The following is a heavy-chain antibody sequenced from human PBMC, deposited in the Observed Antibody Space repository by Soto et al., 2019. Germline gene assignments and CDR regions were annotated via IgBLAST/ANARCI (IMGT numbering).Heavy chain of an antibody. CDR3: ARSTATVVTPSWFDP. CDR1: GGSVSSNSAA. CDR2: TYYRSKWYN. V-gene: IGHV6-1*01. D-gene: IGHD4-17*01. J-gene: IGHJ5*02. Sequence: SQALSLTCAISGGSVSSNSAAWNWIRQSPSRGLEWLGRTYYRSKWYNDYAVPVKSRITINPDTSKNQFSLQLNSVTPEDTAVYYCARSTATVVTPSWFDPWGQGTLVTV.